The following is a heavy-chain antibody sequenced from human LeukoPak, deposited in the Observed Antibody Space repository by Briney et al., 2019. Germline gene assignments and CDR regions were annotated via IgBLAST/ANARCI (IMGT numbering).Heavy chain of an antibody. CDR1: GFTFSDTW. V-gene: IGHV3-15*01. CDR3: ATEWYYCLHA. D-gene: IGHD3-16*01. CDR2: IKSRRAGGTT. Sequence: PGGSLRLSCAGSGFTFSDTWMTWVRQAPGQGLEWVGRIKSRRAGGTTDYAAPVKGRFTISRDDSQNTLYLQMNSLQTEDTAVYYCATEWYYCLHAWGQGTMVTVSS. J-gene: IGHJ3*01.